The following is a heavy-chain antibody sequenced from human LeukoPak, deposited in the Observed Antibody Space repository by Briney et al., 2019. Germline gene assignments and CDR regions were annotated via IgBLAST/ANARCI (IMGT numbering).Heavy chain of an antibody. CDR1: GFTFSSYG. CDR3: AREALLGYFDY. J-gene: IGHJ4*02. V-gene: IGHV3-33*01. CDR2: IWYDGSNK. D-gene: IGHD1-26*01. Sequence: GRSLRLSRAASGFTFSSYGMHWVRQAPGKGLEGVAVIWYDGSNKYYADSVKGRFTISRDNSKNTLYLQMNSLRAEDTAVYYCAREALLGYFDYWGQGTLVTVSS.